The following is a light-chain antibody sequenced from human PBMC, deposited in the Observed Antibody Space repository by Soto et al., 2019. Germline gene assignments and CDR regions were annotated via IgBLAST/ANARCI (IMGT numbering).Light chain of an antibody. V-gene: IGLV2-14*01. CDR3: NSFTSSSTRV. CDR1: SSDVGAYNY. Sequence: QSVLTQPASVSGSPGQSITISCTGSSSDVGAYNYVSWYQQHPGKVPKLIIYEVTNRPSGVSNRFSGSKSGNTASLTISGLQAEDEADYYCNSFTSSSTRVFGGGTKLTVL. CDR2: EVT. J-gene: IGLJ3*02.